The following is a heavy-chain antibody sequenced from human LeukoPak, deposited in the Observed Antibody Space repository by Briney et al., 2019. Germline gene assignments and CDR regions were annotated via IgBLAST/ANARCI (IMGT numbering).Heavy chain of an antibody. CDR2: IIPIFGTA. V-gene: IGHV1-69*13. CDR3: ARGPTMVRGVILYYFDY. Sequence: SVKVSCKASGGTFSSYAISWVRQAPGQGLGWMGGIIPIFGTANYAQRFQGRVTITADESTSTAYMELSSLRSEDTAVYYCARGPTMVRGVILYYFDYWGQGTLVTVSS. CDR1: GGTFSSYA. J-gene: IGHJ4*02. D-gene: IGHD3-10*01.